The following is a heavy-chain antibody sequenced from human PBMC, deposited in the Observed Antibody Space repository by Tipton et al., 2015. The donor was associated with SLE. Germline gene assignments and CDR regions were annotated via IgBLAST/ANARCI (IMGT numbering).Heavy chain of an antibody. D-gene: IGHD3-9*01. CDR2: ISSGSSHT. CDR1: GFTFSQYY. Sequence: SLRLSCAGSGFTFSQYYMSWIRQAPGKGLEWVSLISSGSSHTSYADSLQGRFTISRDNAKNSLYLQMNSLRAEDTAVYYCANHYDLLTPYKFWGQGTHVTVSS. V-gene: IGHV3-11*06. CDR3: ANHYDLLTPYKF. J-gene: IGHJ4*02.